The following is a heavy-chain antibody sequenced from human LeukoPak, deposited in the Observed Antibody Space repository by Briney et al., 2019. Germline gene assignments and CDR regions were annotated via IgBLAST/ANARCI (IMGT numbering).Heavy chain of an antibody. Sequence: GGSLRLSCAASGFTFSSYSMNWVRQAPGKGLEWVANIKQDGSAKYYVDSVKGRFTISRDNAKNSLYLQMGSLRAEDTAVYYCARFSGRNWGQGTLVTVSS. CDR1: GFTFSSYS. CDR3: ARFSGRN. D-gene: IGHD2-15*01. J-gene: IGHJ4*02. CDR2: IKQDGSAK. V-gene: IGHV3-7*01.